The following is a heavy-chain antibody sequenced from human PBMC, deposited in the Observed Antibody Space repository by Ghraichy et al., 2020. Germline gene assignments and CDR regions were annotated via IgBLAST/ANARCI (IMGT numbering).Heavy chain of an antibody. CDR2: INAIGST. J-gene: IGHJ4*02. V-gene: IGHV4-61*02. Sequence: TLSLTCTVSGASISSGSYYWSWIRQPAGKGLEWIGRINAIGSTYYNPSLKSRVTISIDTSKNQFSLELSSLTAADTALYYCAREIPYCGGVCNYFDSWGQGTLVSVSS. CDR1: GASISSGSYY. D-gene: IGHD2-21*02. CDR3: AREIPYCGGVCNYFDS.